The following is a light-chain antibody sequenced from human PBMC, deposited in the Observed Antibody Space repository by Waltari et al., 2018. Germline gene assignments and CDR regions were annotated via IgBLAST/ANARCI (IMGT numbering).Light chain of an antibody. CDR3: AAWDDSLNGFYV. J-gene: IGLJ1*01. CDR2: SNN. Sequence: QSVLTQPPSASGTPGQRVTIPCSGSSPNIGSTTVNWYQQPPGTAPEPLIYSNNQRPSGVPDRFSGSKSGTSASLAISGLQSEDEADYYCAAWDDSLNGFYVFGTGTKVTVL. V-gene: IGLV1-44*01. CDR1: SPNIGSTT.